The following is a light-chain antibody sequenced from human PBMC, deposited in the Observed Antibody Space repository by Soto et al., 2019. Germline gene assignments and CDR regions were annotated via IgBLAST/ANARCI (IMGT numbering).Light chain of an antibody. CDR3: HQYHSFSRT. J-gene: IGKJ1*01. CDR1: QSISVW. CDR2: KAS. V-gene: IGKV1-5*03. Sequence: DIQMTQSPSTLSASVGGRVTITCRASQSISVWLAWYQQKPGKAPKPLIYKASSLESGVPSRFSGNGSGTEFTLTISSLQPDDFATYFCHQYHSFSRTFGPGTRVEIK.